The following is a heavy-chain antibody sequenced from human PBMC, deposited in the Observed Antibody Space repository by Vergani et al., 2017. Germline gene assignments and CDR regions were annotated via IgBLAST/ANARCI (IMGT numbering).Heavy chain of an antibody. Sequence: QVQLVESGGGVVQPGRSLRLSCAASGFTFSSYAMHWVRQAPGKGLEWVAVISYDGSNKYYADSVKGRFTISRDNSKNTLYLQMNSLRAEDTAVYYCAKDNEHYDFWSGYPWSVAMGGMDVWGQGTTVTVSS. CDR2: ISYDGSNK. CDR1: GFTFSSYA. D-gene: IGHD3-3*01. J-gene: IGHJ6*02. V-gene: IGHV3-30-3*01. CDR3: AKDNEHYDFWSGYPWSVAMGGMDV.